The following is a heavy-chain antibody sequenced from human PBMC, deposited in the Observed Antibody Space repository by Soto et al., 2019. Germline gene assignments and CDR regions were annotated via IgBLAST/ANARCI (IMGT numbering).Heavy chain of an antibody. J-gene: IGHJ6*02. Sequence: SVKVSCKASGGTFSSYAISWVRQAPGQGLEWMGGIIPIFGTANYAQKFQGRVTITADESTGTAYMELSSLRSEDTAVYYCARAPYYYDSSGYPSYGMDVWGQGTTVTVSS. CDR1: GGTFSSYA. V-gene: IGHV1-69*13. CDR3: ARAPYYYDSSGYPSYGMDV. CDR2: IIPIFGTA. D-gene: IGHD3-22*01.